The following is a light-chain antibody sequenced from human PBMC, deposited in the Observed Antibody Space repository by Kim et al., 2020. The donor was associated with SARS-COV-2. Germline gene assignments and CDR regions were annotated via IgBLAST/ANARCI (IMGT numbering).Light chain of an antibody. J-gene: IGLJ3*02. V-gene: IGLV3-21*04. CDR1: NIGSKS. Sequence: SYELTQPPSVSVAPGKTARITCGGNNIGSKSVHWYQQKPGQAPVLVIYYDSDRASGIPERFSGSNSGNTATLTIIRVEAGVETDYYCQVWDISSDHWMFGGGTKLTVL. CDR3: QVWDISSDHWM. CDR2: YDS.